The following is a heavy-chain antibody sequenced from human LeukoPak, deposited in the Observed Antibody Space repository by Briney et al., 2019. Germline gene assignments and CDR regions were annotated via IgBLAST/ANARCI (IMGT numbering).Heavy chain of an antibody. Sequence: ASVKVSCKASGYTFTSYGISWVRQAPGQGLEWMGWISAYNGNTNYAQKLQGRVTMTTDTSTSTAYMELRSLRSDGTAVYYCARAAPNLILTGRYGMDVWGQGTTVTVSS. D-gene: IGHD3-9*01. CDR3: ARAAPNLILTGRYGMDV. V-gene: IGHV1-18*01. CDR2: ISAYNGNT. J-gene: IGHJ6*02. CDR1: GYTFTSYG.